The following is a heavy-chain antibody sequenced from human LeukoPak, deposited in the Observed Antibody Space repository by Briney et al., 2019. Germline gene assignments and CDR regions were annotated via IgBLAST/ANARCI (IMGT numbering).Heavy chain of an antibody. J-gene: IGHJ4*02. Sequence: SETLSLTCTVSGGSISGYYWSWIRQRPGQGLEWIGYIYYSGSTNYNPSLKSRVTISLDTSKNQFSLKLSSVTAADTAVYYCARAGPGYCSGSSCFDYWGQGTLVTVSS. V-gene: IGHV4-59*01. CDR1: GGSISGYY. CDR2: IYYSGST. D-gene: IGHD2-15*01. CDR3: ARAGPGYCSGSSCFDY.